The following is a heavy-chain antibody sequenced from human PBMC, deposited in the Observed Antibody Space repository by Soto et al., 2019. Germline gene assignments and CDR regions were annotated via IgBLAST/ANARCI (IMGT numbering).Heavy chain of an antibody. CDR3: ARDTYGDYFYYYGMDV. J-gene: IGHJ6*02. CDR1: GFTVSGNY. CDR2: IYSGGST. D-gene: IGHD4-17*01. Sequence: GGSLRLSCAASGFTVSGNYMSWVRQAPGKGLGWVSVIYSGGSTYYADSVKGRFTISRDNSKNPLYLQMNSLRAEDTAVYYCARDTYGDYFYYYGMDVWGQGTTVTVSS. V-gene: IGHV3-53*01.